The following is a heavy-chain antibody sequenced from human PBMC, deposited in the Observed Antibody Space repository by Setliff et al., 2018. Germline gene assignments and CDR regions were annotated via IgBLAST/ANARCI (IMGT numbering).Heavy chain of an antibody. CDR3: ARGGMAAAGRKGVFEH. J-gene: IGHJ4*02. Sequence: ASVKVSCKASGYIFTDYYMHWVRQAPGQGPEWMGIINTGGGSASYAEKFEGRVTMTSDTSARKVYMEVNILRSDDTAMYYCARGGMAAAGRKGVFEHWGQGTLVTVSS. V-gene: IGHV1-46*01. D-gene: IGHD6-13*01. CDR1: GYIFTDYY. CDR2: INTGGGSA.